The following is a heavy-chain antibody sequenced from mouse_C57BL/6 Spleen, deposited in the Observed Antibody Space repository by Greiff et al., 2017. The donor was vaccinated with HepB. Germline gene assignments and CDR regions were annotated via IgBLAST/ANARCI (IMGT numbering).Heavy chain of an antibody. D-gene: IGHD2-4*01. CDR2: IYPGDGDT. V-gene: IGHV1-80*01. CDR1: GYAFSSYW. Sequence: QVQLKESGAELVKPGASVKISCKASGYAFSSYWMNWVKQRPGKGLEWIGQIYPGDGDTNYNGKFKGKATLTADKSSSTAYMQLSSLTSEDSAVYFCARSDYDVSYAMDYWGQGTSVTVSS. J-gene: IGHJ4*01. CDR3: ARSDYDVSYAMDY.